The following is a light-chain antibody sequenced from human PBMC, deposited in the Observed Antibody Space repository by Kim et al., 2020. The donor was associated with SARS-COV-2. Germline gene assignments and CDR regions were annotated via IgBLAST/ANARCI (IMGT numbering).Light chain of an antibody. CDR3: QQYNNCRTT. J-gene: IGKJ1*01. CDR1: QSVSSN. Sequence: EIVMTQSPATLSVSPGERATLSCRASQSVSSNLAWYQQKPGQAPRLLIYAASTRATGIPARFSGSGSGTEFTLTISSLQSEDFAVYYCQQYNNCRTTFGEGTKVDIK. CDR2: AAS. V-gene: IGKV3-15*01.